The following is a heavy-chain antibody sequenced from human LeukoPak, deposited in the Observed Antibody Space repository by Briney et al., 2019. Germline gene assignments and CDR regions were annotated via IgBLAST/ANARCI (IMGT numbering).Heavy chain of an antibody. CDR2: INWNGGST. D-gene: IGHD3-22*01. CDR1: GFTFSSYW. J-gene: IGHJ3*02. CDR3: ARVDYYDSSGYLNAFDI. V-gene: IGHV3-20*04. Sequence: GGSLRLSCAASGFTFSSYWMSWVRQAPGKGLEWVSGINWNGGSTGYADSVKGRFTISRDNAKNSLYLQMNSLRAEDTALYYCARVDYYDSSGYLNAFDIWGQGTMVTVSS.